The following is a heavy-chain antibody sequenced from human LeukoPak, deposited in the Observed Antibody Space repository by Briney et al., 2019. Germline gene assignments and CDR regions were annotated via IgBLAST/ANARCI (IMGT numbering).Heavy chain of an antibody. Sequence: GGSLRLSCAASGFTFSSYAMSWARQAPGKGLEWVSAISGSGGSTYYADSVKGRFTISRDNSKNTLYLQMNSLRAEDTAVYYCAKDLRGVTVTPFDYWGQGTLVTVSS. CDR2: ISGSGGST. CDR1: GFTFSSYA. D-gene: IGHD4-17*01. J-gene: IGHJ4*02. CDR3: AKDLRGVTVTPFDY. V-gene: IGHV3-23*01.